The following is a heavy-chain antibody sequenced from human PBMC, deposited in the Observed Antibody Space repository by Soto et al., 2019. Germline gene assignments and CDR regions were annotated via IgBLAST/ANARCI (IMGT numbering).Heavy chain of an antibody. J-gene: IGHJ6*02. CDR2: ISYDGSNK. CDR3: AKSLKYYDSGRARYRDGRDV. Sequence: QVQLVEPGGGVVQPGRSLRLSCSASGFTFNSYGMHWVRQAPGKGLEWVAVISYDGSNKYYADSVKGRFTISRDNSKNTRYLQMNSLRAEDTAVDYCAKSLKYYDSGRARYRDGRDVWGQGTTVTVS. CDR1: GFTFNSYG. D-gene: IGHD3-10*01. V-gene: IGHV3-30*18.